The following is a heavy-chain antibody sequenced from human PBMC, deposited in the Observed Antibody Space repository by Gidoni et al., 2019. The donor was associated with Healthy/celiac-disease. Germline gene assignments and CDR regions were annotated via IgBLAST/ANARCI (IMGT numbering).Heavy chain of an antibody. CDR1: GGSFSGYY. J-gene: IGHJ4*02. CDR3: ARVGGQQLVGEIDY. CDR2: INHSGST. Sequence: QVQLQQWGAGLLKPSETLSLTCAVYGGSFSGYYWSWIRQPPGKGLEWIGEINHSGSTNYNPSLKSRVTISVDTSKNQFSLKLSSVTAADTAVYYCARVGGQQLVGEIDYWGQGTLVTVSS. V-gene: IGHV4-34*01. D-gene: IGHD6-13*01.